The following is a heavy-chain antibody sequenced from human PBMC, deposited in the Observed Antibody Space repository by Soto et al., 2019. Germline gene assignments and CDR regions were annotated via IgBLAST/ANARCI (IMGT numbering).Heavy chain of an antibody. CDR1: GGSISSGGYS. V-gene: IGHV4-30-2*01. D-gene: IGHD2-21*01. CDR3: ARIPSP. Sequence: SETLCLTCAVSGGSISSGGYSWSWIRQPPGKGLEWIGYIYHSGNTYYNPSLKSRVTISVDRSKNQFSLKLSSVTAADTAVYYCARIPSPWGQGTLVTVSS. CDR2: IYHSGNT. J-gene: IGHJ5*02.